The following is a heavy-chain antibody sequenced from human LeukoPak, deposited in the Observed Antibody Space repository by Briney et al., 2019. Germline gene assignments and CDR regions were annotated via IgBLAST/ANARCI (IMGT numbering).Heavy chain of an antibody. V-gene: IGHV3-21*01. J-gene: IGHJ6*03. D-gene: IGHD3-22*01. CDR2: ISSSSSSYK. CDR1: GFTFSSYS. Sequence: GGSLRLSCAASGFTFSSYSMNWVRQAPGKGLEWVSSISSSSSSYKYYSDSVKGRFTISRDNAKNSLYLQMNSLRAEDTAVYYCAKFHYYDSTRYYYLGYYYMDVWGKGTTVTVSS. CDR3: AKFHYYDSTRYYYLGYYYMDV.